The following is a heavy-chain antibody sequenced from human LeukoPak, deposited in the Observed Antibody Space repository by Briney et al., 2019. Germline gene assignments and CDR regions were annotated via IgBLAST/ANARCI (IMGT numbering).Heavy chain of an antibody. CDR2: ISTYNGNT. CDR3: ARDQIRKAVAANWFDP. Sequence: GASVKVSCKASGYTFTSYGISWVRQAPGQGLEWMGWISTYNGNTNYAQKLQDRVTMTTDTSTNTDYMELRNLRSDDTAVYYCARDQIRKAVAANWFDPWGQGTLVTVSS. D-gene: IGHD6-19*01. J-gene: IGHJ5*02. V-gene: IGHV1-18*01. CDR1: GYTFTSYG.